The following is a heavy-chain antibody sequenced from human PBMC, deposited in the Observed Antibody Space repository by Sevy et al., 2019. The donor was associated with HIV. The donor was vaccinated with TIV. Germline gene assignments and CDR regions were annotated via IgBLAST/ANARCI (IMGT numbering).Heavy chain of an antibody. J-gene: IGHJ6*02. V-gene: IGHV3-30*02. CDR2: IRYDGTNK. D-gene: IGHD4-17*01. Sequence: GESLKISCAASGFTFREYAMHWVRQAPGKGLEWLTFIRYDGTNKYYTDSVRGRFTISRDNSKNTLYLQMNSLRGEDTAVYYCAKGPHPAVTTSYGMDVWGQGTTVTGSS. CDR1: GFTFREYA. CDR3: AKGPHPAVTTSYGMDV.